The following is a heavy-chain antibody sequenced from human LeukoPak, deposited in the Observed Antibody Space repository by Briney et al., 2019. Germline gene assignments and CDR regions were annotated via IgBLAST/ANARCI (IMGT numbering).Heavy chain of an antibody. CDR3: ARSEGNYYYYMDV. Sequence: SETLSLTCTVSGDSISSGYSWGWIRQPPGKGLEWIGTIYHSGSTFYNPSLKRRVTISVDTSKNQFSLKLSSVTAADTAVYYCARSEGNYYYYMDVWGKGTTVTVSS. D-gene: IGHD1-14*01. V-gene: IGHV4-38-2*02. CDR2: IYHSGST. CDR1: GDSISSGYS. J-gene: IGHJ6*03.